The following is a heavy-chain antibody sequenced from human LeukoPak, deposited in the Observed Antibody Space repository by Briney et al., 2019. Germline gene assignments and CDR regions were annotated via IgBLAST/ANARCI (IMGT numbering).Heavy chain of an antibody. V-gene: IGHV3-23*01. CDR3: AKAPRKFRGIIITPLYYFDY. D-gene: IGHD3-10*01. J-gene: IGHJ4*02. CDR2: IRGSTENT. CDR1: GFTFSSYA. Sequence: PGGSLRLSCAASGFTFSSYAMNWVRQAPGKGLEWVSTIRGSTENTYYADSVKGRFTISRDNSKNTLYLQMNSLRAEDTAIYYCAKAPRKFRGIIITPLYYFDYWGQGALVTVSS.